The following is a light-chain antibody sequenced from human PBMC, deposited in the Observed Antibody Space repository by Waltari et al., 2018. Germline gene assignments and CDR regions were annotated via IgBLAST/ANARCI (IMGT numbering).Light chain of an antibody. CDR1: SSTIGTNS. CDR2: ENS. V-gene: IGLV1-51*02. CDR3: GTWDSSLSGAV. Sequence: QSVFTQPPSVSAPPGQTVTLSCSGGSSTIGTNSVSWYRQFPGTAPKLLIYENSERPSGIPGRFSGSKSGTSATLDITGLQAGDEADYYCGTWDSSLSGAVFGGGTHLTVL. J-gene: IGLJ7*01.